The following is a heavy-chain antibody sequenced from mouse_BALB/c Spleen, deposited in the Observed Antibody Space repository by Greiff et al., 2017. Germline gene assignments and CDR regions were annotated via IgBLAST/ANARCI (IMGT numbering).Heavy chain of an antibody. CDR3: ARREGGHFDY. V-gene: IGHV5-12-1*01. Sequence: EVQRVESGGGLVKPGGSLKLSCAASGFAFSSYDMSWVRQTPEKRLEWVAYISSGGGSTYYPDTVKGRFTISRDNAKNTLYLQMSSLKSEDTAMYYCARREGGHFDYWGQGTTLTVSS. CDR1: GFAFSSYD. CDR2: ISSGGGST. J-gene: IGHJ2*01.